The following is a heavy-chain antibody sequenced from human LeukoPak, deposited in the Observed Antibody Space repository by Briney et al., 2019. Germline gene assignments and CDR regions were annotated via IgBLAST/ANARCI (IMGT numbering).Heavy chain of an antibody. CDR1: GGSISSYY. V-gene: IGHV4-59*01. J-gene: IGHJ6*02. CDR2: IYYSGST. CDR3: ARDHCDFWRGYYYYYGMDV. D-gene: IGHD3-3*01. Sequence: SETLSLTCTVSGGSISSYYWSWIRQPPGKGLEWIGYIYYSGSTNYNPSLKSRVTISVDTSKNQFSLKLSSVTAADTAVYYCARDHCDFWRGYYYYYGMDVWGQGTTVAVSS.